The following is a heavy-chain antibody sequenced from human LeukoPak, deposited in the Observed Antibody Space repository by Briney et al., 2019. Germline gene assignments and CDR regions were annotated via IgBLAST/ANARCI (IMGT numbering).Heavy chain of an antibody. CDR1: GGTFSSYA. J-gene: IGHJ3*02. CDR3: ARTDYYGSGSHDAFDI. V-gene: IGHV1-69*04. Sequence: SVKVSCKASGGTFSSYAISWVRQAPGQGLEWMGRIIPILGIANYAQKFQGRVTITADKSTSTAYMELSSLRSEDTAVYYCARTDYYGSGSHDAFDIWGQGTVVTVSS. CDR2: IIPILGIA. D-gene: IGHD3-10*01.